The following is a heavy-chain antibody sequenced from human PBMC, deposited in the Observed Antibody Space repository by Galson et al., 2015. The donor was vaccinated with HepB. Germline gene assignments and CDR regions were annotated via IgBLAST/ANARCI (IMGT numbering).Heavy chain of an antibody. D-gene: IGHD5-18*01. CDR2: ITGKGDST. CDR3: AKGYGLFDS. J-gene: IGHJ5*01. Sequence: SLRLSCAASGFAFDSHAMSWVRQAPGRGLEWISGITGKGDSTFYADSVKGRFTASKDNSNNMLYLQMNSLRAEDAGLYFCAKGYGLFDSWGQGILVTVPS. CDR1: GFAFDSHA. V-gene: IGHV3-23*01.